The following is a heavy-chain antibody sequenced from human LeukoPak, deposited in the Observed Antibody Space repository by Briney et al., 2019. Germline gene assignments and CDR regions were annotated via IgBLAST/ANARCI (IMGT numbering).Heavy chain of an antibody. V-gene: IGHV4-38-2*01. CDR1: GYSISSGYY. Sequence: SETLSLTCVVSGYSISSGYYWGWIRQPPGKGLEWTGSVYHSGNTYYSPSLKSRVTISVDTSKNQLSLRLSSVTAADTAVYYCARVKGYYGSGGPSSNWFDPWGQGTLATVSS. D-gene: IGHD3-10*01. CDR3: ARVKGYYGSGGPSSNWFDP. CDR2: VYHSGNT. J-gene: IGHJ5*02.